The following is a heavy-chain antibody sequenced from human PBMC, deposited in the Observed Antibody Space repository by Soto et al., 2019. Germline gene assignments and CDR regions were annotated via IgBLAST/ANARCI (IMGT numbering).Heavy chain of an antibody. CDR2: ISYDGSRQ. J-gene: IGHJ4*02. Sequence: QVQLVESGGGVVQPGGSLRLSCAASRFTFSPYGMHWVRQTPGKGLEGVAAISYDGSRQFYVDFVKGRFTISRDNSRNTVYLQMSSLRVDDTAVYYCAKDTREYSTASAIDHWGQGTRVTVSS. CDR3: AKDTREYSTASAIDH. CDR1: RFTFSPYG. D-gene: IGHD5-12*01. V-gene: IGHV3-30*18.